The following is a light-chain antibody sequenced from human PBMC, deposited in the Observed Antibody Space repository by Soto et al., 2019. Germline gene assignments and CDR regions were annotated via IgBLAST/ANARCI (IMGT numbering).Light chain of an antibody. CDR1: QSISSW. J-gene: IGKJ1*01. CDR3: QQYNSYPT. Sequence: DIQMTQSPSTLSASVGDRVTITCRASQSISSWLAWYQQKPGKAPKLLIYKASSLESGVPSRFSGSGSGTEFNLTNSSLQPDDFATYYCQQYNSYPTFGQGTKVEIK. V-gene: IGKV1-5*03. CDR2: KAS.